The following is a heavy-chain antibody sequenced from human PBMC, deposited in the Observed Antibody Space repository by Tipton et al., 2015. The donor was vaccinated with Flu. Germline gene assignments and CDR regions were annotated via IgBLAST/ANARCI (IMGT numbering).Heavy chain of an antibody. V-gene: IGHV4-38-2*01. D-gene: IGHD4-11*01. CDR3: ARRDYSNYVSVPKNWFDS. J-gene: IGHJ5*01. Sequence: LSLTCSVSGDSIASDYYWGWIRQPPGKGLEWIANIHHSGTTYFNPSLRSRVSIIRDKSKNQFSLKLSFVAAADTAVYYCARRDYSNYVSVPKNWFDSWGQGILVTVSP. CDR1: GDSIASDYY. CDR2: IHHSGTT.